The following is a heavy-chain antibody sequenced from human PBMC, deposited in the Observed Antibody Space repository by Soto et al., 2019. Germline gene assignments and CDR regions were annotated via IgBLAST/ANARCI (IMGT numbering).Heavy chain of an antibody. Sequence: EVQLVESGGGLVKPGESLGLSCVASDSTFRSYSMNWVRQAPGRGLEWVSIISSGSSVIFYADSMKGRFTISRDNAKNSLYLQMNSLRAEDTAVYYCARGGRGYTKDDTFDIWGQGTMVTVSS. CDR1: DSTFRSYS. D-gene: IGHD2-2*02. CDR3: ARGGRGYTKDDTFDI. V-gene: IGHV3-21*01. J-gene: IGHJ3*02. CDR2: ISSGSSVI.